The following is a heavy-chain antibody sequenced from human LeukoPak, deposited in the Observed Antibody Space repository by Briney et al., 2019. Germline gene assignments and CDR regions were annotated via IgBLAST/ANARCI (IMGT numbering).Heavy chain of an antibody. D-gene: IGHD1-26*01. V-gene: IGHV1-46*01. CDR1: GYTFTSYY. CDR3: ARDLAWYSPTSNNWVDP. J-gene: IGHJ5*02. CDR2: INPSGGST. Sequence: ASVKVSCKASGYTFTSYYMHWVRQAPGQGLEWMGIINPSGGSTSYAQKFRGRVTMTRDTSTTTFYMELSSLRSEDTAVYYCARDLAWYSPTSNNWVDPWGQGTRVTVSS.